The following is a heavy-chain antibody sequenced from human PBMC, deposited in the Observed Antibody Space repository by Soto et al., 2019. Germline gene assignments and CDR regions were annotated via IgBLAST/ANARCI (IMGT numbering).Heavy chain of an antibody. CDR2: INQGGGRP. V-gene: IGHV3-23*01. Sequence: PGGSLRLSCAASGFTFSSYAMSWVRQAPGKGLEWVAAINQGGGRPSYADSVKGRFTVSRDNADNTLYLQVDSLTVEDTAIYYCSWTLNYWGQGTLVTVSS. J-gene: IGHJ4*02. CDR3: SWTLNY. CDR1: GFTFSSYA.